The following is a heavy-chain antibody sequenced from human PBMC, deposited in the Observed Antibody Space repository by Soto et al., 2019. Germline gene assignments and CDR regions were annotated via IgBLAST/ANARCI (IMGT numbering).Heavy chain of an antibody. Sequence: VQLVESGGGLVQPGGSLRLSCTASGVTFNNYWLHWVRQAAGKGLVWVSRISGDGRTTIYEDSVKGRFTVSRDNARNTVYLPMSRLRAQVTVVYDSAGGAYSGAGIYYLTGHWGQGTLVTVSS. V-gene: IGHV3-74*01. J-gene: IGHJ4*02. CDR2: ISGDGRTT. D-gene: IGHD3-10*01. CDR3: AGGAYSGAGIYYLTGH. CDR1: GVTFNNYW.